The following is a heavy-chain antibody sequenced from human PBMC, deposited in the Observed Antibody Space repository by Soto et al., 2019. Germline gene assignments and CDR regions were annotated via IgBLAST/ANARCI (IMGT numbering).Heavy chain of an antibody. D-gene: IGHD3-9*01. CDR3: ARTSLLRYFGWAA. J-gene: IGHJ5*02. Sequence: QVQLQQWGAGLLKPSETLSLTCAVYGGSFSGYYWSWIRQPPGKGLEWIGEINHSGSTNYNPSLKSRVTISVDTAKNQFSLKLSSVTAADTAVYYCARTSLLRYFGWAAWGQGTLVTVSS. CDR1: GGSFSGYY. CDR2: INHSGST. V-gene: IGHV4-34*01.